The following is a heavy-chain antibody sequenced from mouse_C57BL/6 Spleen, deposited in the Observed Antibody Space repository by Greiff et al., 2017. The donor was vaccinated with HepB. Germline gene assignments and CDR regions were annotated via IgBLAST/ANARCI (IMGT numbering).Heavy chain of an antibody. CDR2: INPNNGGT. Sequence: EVQLQQSGPELVKPGASVKIPCKASGYTFTDYNMDWVKQSHGKSLEWIGDINPNNGGTIYNQKFKGKATLTVDKSSSTAYMELRSLTSEDTAVYYCARSMVTRVYYAMDYWGQGTSVTVSS. D-gene: IGHD2-3*01. CDR3: ARSMVTRVYYAMDY. J-gene: IGHJ4*01. V-gene: IGHV1-18*01. CDR1: GYTFTDYN.